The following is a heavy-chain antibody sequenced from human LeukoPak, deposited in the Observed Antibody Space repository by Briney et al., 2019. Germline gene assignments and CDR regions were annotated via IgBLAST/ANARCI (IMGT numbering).Heavy chain of an antibody. Sequence: GGSLRLSCAASGFTFSRHGMNWVRQAPGKGLEWVSGISPNGVITYYADSVKGRFTISRDNSKGTVYLQMNSLRAEDTAVYYCAKAQFTYYYDSSGYWLWGQGTLVTVSS. CDR1: GFTFSRHG. CDR2: ISPNGVIT. J-gene: IGHJ1*01. CDR3: AKAQFTYYYDSSGYWL. D-gene: IGHD3-22*01. V-gene: IGHV3-23*01.